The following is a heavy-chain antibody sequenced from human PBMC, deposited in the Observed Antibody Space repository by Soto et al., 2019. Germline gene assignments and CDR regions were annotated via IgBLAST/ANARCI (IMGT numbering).Heavy chain of an antibody. D-gene: IGHD2-15*01. CDR2: IYYSGST. V-gene: IGHV4-39*01. Sequence: QLLESGPGLVKPSETLSLTCTVSGGSISSSSYYWGWIRQPPGKGLEWIGSIYYSGSTYYNPSLKSRVTISVDTSKNQFSLKLSSVTAADTAVYYCARLVGSGGDGAFDIWGQGTMVTVSS. CDR3: ARLVGSGGDGAFDI. J-gene: IGHJ3*02. CDR1: GGSISSSSYY.